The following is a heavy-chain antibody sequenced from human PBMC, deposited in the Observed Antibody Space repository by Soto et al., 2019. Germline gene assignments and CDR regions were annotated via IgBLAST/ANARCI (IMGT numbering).Heavy chain of an antibody. CDR1: GGTFSTSS. D-gene: IGHD2-15*01. J-gene: IGHJ4*02. Sequence: QVQLVQSGAEVKEPGTSVKVSCKASGGTFSTSSFVWVRQGPGQGLEWMGGIIPIFSKTNVAQKFQGRITFTADESTRTADMELSGLRSEDTAIYYCARDVVRSTGGDSWGQGTLVTVSS. CDR3: ARDVVRSTGGDS. CDR2: IIPIFSKT. V-gene: IGHV1-69*01.